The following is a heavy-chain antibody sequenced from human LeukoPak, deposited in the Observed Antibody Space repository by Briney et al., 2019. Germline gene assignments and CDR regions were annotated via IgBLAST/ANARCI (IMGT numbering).Heavy chain of an antibody. J-gene: IGHJ4*02. CDR3: ARDVFGEGAPRY. CDR2: IYTSGST. D-gene: IGHD1-26*01. CDR1: GGSISSYY. V-gene: IGHV4-4*07. Sequence: SETLSLTCTVSGGSISSYYWSWIRQPAGTGLEWIGRIYTSGSTNYNPSLKRRITMSVDTSKNQFSLKLSSVTAADTAVYYCARDVFGEGAPRYWGQGTLVTVSS.